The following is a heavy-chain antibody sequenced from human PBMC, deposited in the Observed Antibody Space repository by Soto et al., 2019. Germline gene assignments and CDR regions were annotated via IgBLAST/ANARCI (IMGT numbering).Heavy chain of an antibody. CDR2: IRAYNGDT. CDR3: ARAGAAPYYYYGLDV. J-gene: IGHJ6*02. CDR1: GYTFTAYD. V-gene: IGHV1-18*01. Sequence: GASVKVSCKTSGYTFTAYDIYWVRQAPGQGHEWMGWIRAYNGDTNYAQKFQTRVTMTTDKSTDTAYMDLRSLTSDDTAIYYCARAGAAPYYYYGLDVWGQGTTVTVSS. D-gene: IGHD3-10*01.